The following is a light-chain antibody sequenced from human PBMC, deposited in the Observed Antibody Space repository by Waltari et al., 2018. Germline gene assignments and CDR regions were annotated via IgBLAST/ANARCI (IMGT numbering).Light chain of an antibody. CDR1: EDIIND. V-gene: IGKV1-6*01. J-gene: IGKJ4*01. CDR2: AAS. Sequence: AIQMTQYPSSLYASVGDRVPITCLANEDIINDLGCYQQKPGKVPRLLFLAASTLQSGVPSRFSGSGSGTDFTLTISSLQPEDFATYFCLQDYIFPLTFGGGTTGEI. CDR3: LQDYIFPLT.